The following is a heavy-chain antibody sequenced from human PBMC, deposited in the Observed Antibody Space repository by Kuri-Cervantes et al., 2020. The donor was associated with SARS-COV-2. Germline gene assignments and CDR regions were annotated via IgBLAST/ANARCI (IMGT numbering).Heavy chain of an antibody. J-gene: IGHJ3*02. V-gene: IGHV1-18*01. D-gene: IGHD6-13*01. CDR2: ISAYNGST. Sequence: ASVKVSCKASGYTFNSYGITWVRQAPGQGPEWMGWISAYNGSTNYAQKLQGRITMTIDTSTTTAYMELRSLGFDDTAVYYCATSQYSSSWYGALDIWGQGTMVTVSS. CDR3: ATSQYSSSWYGALDI. CDR1: GYTFNSYG.